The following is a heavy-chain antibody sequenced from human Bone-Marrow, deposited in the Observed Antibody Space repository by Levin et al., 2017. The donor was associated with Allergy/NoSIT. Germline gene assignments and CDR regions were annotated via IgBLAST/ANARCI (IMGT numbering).Heavy chain of an antibody. D-gene: IGHD3-9*01. CDR1: GGSFSGYY. CDR2: INHSGST. J-gene: IGHJ4*02. CDR3: ARESYFDGLLASDCFDY. Sequence: SQTLSLTCAVYGGSFSGYYWSWIRQPPGKGLEWIGEINHSGSTNYNPSLKSRVTISVDTSKNQFSLKLSSVTAADTAVYYCARESYFDGLLASDCFDYWGQGTLVTVSS. V-gene: IGHV4-34*01.